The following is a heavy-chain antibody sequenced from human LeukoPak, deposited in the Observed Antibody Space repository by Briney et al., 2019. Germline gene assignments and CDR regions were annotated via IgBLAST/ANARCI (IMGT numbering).Heavy chain of an antibody. V-gene: IGHV3-7*05. CDR1: GFSFSSYE. CDR3: ARVGYRGFDD. Sequence: PGGSLRLSCAASGFSFSSYEMNWVRQAPGKGLEWVANIKQDGSEKNYVDSVKGRFIISRDNAENSMYLQMNSLRAEDTGEYYCARVGYRGFDDWGQGTLVTVSS. CDR2: IKQDGSEK. J-gene: IGHJ4*02. D-gene: IGHD5-18*01.